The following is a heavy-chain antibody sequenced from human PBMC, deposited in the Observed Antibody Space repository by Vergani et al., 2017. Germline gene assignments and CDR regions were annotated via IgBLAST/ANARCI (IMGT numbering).Heavy chain of an antibody. CDR3: ARAGSCSTSCYLPYYYYYMDV. Sequence: QVQLQESGPGLVKPSETLSLTCTVSGYSISSGYYWGWIRQPPGKGLEWIGSIYHSGSTYYNPSLKSRVTISVDTSKNQFSLKLSSVTAADTPVYYCARAGSCSTSCYLPYYYYYMDVWGKGTTVTVSS. CDR1: GYSISSGYY. V-gene: IGHV4-38-2*02. CDR2: IYHSGST. J-gene: IGHJ6*03. D-gene: IGHD2-2*01.